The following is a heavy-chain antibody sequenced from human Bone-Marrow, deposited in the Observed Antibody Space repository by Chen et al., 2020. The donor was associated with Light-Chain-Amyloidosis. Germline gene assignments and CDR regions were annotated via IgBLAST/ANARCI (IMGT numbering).Heavy chain of an antibody. J-gene: IGHJ3*02. CDR3: ASPGGRCKSFGCRLGGDDFEI. V-gene: IGHV4-39*01. D-gene: IGHD3-16*01. Sequence: QLQLRESGPGLVKPSETLSLTCTVSGGSISSSTYYWAWIRQPPGKGLEWIGSIYSSGNSYYSPCRRSRFTISAYTSENEFSLQLRSVTAAYTAVYYCASPGGRCKSFGCRLGGDDFEIWGQGTMVTV. CDR2: IYSSGNS. CDR1: GGSISSSTYY.